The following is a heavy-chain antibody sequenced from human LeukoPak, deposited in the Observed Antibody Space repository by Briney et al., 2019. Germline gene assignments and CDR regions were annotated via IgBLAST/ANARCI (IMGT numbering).Heavy chain of an antibody. J-gene: IGHJ4*02. Sequence: PGGSLRLACAASGFTFSSYGMHWVRQAPGKGLEWVAFIRYDGSNKYYADSVKGRFTISRDNSKNTLYLQMNSLRAEDTAVYYCAKDSRVYYDSSGYYEYYFDYWGQGTLVTVSS. CDR1: GFTFSSYG. D-gene: IGHD3-22*01. V-gene: IGHV3-30*02. CDR2: IRYDGSNK. CDR3: AKDSRVYYDSSGYYEYYFDY.